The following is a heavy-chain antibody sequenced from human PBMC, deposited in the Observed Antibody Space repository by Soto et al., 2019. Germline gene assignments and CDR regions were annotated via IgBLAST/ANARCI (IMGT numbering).Heavy chain of an antibody. CDR1: GGTFSSYA. Sequence: ASVKVSCKASGGTFSSYAISWVRQAPGQGLEWMGGIIPIFGTANYAQKFQGRVTITADESTSTAYMELSSLRSEDTAVYYCAREDCTNGVCYKDPNTYPPDYYYYGMDVWGQGTTVTVSS. D-gene: IGHD2-8*01. CDR2: IIPIFGTA. V-gene: IGHV1-69*13. J-gene: IGHJ6*02. CDR3: AREDCTNGVCYKDPNTYPPDYYYYGMDV.